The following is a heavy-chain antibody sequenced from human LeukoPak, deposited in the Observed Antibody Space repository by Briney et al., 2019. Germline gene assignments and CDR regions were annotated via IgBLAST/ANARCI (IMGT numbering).Heavy chain of an antibody. CDR3: AKQEKAAAHFDY. Sequence: GSLRLSCAVSAFTFSSYDMSWVRQAPGRGLEWVSGISGSGDSTSYVDSVKGRFTISRDNSKNTLYLQMNSLRDEDTAVYYCAKQEKAAAHFDYWGQGTLVTVSS. J-gene: IGHJ4*02. CDR2: ISGSGDST. CDR1: AFTFSSYD. D-gene: IGHD6-13*01. V-gene: IGHV3-23*01.